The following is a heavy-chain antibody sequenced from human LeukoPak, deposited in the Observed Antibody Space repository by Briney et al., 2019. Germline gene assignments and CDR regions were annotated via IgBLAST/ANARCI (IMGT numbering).Heavy chain of an antibody. J-gene: IGHJ4*02. CDR1: GYTFTGYY. V-gene: IGHV1-2*06. CDR2: INPNSGGT. CDR3: ARDYDYVWGSYDY. Sequence: ASVKVSCKASGYTFTGYYIHWVRQAPGQGLEWMGRINPNSGGTNYAQKFQGRVTMTRDTSISTAYMELSRLRSDDTAVYYCARDYDYVWGSYDYWGQGTLVTVSS. D-gene: IGHD3-16*01.